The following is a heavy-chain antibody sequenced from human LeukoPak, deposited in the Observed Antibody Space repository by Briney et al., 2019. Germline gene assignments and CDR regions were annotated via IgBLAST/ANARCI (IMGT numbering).Heavy chain of an antibody. CDR3: ARKGSSSWAFDY. D-gene: IGHD6-13*01. CDR1: GFTFSSYE. Sequence: GGSLRLSCAASGFTFSSYEMNWVRQAPGKGLEWVSYISSSGSNTYYADSVKGGITISRDNAKNSLYLQMNSLRAEDTAVYYCARKGSSSWAFDYWGQGTLVTVSS. V-gene: IGHV3-48*03. CDR2: ISSSGSNT. J-gene: IGHJ4*02.